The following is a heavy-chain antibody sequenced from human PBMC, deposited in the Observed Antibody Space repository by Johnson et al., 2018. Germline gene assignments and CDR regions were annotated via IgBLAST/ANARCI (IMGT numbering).Heavy chain of an antibody. J-gene: IGHJ6*02. Sequence: QVQLVQSGGGVVQXGRSLRLSCAASGFTFSSYGMPWVRQAPGKGLEWVAVIWYAGSNKYYADSVKGRFTISRDNSKNTLYLQMNSLSAEDTAVYYCARDQDCSSTSCLGMDGWSQGTTVTVSS. V-gene: IGHV3-33*01. CDR3: ARDQDCSSTSCLGMDG. CDR1: GFTFSSYG. CDR2: IWYAGSNK. D-gene: IGHD2-2*01.